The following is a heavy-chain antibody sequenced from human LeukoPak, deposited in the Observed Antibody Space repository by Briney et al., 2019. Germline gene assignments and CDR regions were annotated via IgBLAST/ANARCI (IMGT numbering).Heavy chain of an antibody. J-gene: IGHJ4*02. V-gene: IGHV4-34*01. Sequence: SETLSLTCAVYGGSFSGYYWSWIRQPPGKGLEWIGEINHSGSTNYNPSLKSRVTISVDTSKNQFSLKLSSVTAADTAVYYCARHLYRYYYGSGSYRYWGQGTLVTVSS. CDR3: ARHLYRYYYGSGSYRY. CDR1: GGSFSGYY. D-gene: IGHD3-10*01. CDR2: INHSGST.